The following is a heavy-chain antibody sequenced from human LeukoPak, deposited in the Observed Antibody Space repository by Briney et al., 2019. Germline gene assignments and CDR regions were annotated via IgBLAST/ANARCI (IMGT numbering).Heavy chain of an antibody. J-gene: IGHJ4*02. Sequence: GASVKVSCKSSGYTFIDYYIHWVRQAPGQGLEWMGWINPNSGATKYAQKFQGRVSMTTDTSINTAYMDLTNLRSDDTAIFYCARVKKLMPEFEFWGQGTLVTVSS. CDR1: GYTFIDYY. V-gene: IGHV1-2*02. CDR2: INPNSGAT. D-gene: IGHD2-2*01. CDR3: ARVKKLMPEFEF.